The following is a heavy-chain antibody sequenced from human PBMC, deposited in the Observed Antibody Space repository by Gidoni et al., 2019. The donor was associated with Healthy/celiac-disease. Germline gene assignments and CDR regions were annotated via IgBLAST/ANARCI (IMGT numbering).Heavy chain of an antibody. D-gene: IGHD6-19*01. V-gene: IGHV3-9*01. CDR1: GFTFDDYA. J-gene: IGHJ4*02. Sequence: EVQLVESGGGLVQPGRSLRLSCAASGFTFDDYAMHWVRQAPGKGLGWVSGISWNSGSIGYADSVKGRFTISRDNAKNSLYLQMNSLRAEDTALYYCAKDMVAVAGAGIDYWGQGTLVTVSS. CDR2: ISWNSGSI. CDR3: AKDMVAVAGAGIDY.